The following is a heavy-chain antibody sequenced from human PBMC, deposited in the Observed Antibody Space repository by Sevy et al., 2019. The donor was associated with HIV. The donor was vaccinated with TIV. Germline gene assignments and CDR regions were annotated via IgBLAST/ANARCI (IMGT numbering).Heavy chain of an antibody. Sequence: AESLSLTCTVSGGSISSYYWSWIRQPPGKGLERIGYIYYSWSTNYNPSLKSRVTISVDASKNQFSLKLSSVTAADTAGYYCARVAPVTYYYGTGSSMFDYWGQGTLVTVSS. D-gene: IGHD3-10*01. CDR3: ARVAPVTYYYGTGSSMFDY. V-gene: IGHV4-59*01. CDR1: GGSISSYY. CDR2: IYYSWST. J-gene: IGHJ4*02.